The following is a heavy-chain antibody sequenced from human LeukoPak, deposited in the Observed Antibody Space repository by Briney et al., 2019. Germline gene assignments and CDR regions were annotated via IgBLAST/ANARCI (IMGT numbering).Heavy chain of an antibody. J-gene: IGHJ4*02. CDR1: GGSISSYY. CDR2: IYSSGST. Sequence: PSETLSLTCTVSGGSISSYYWSWIRQPAGKGLEWIGRIYSSGSTKYNPSLQSRVTLSVDTSKNQFSLKLSSVTAADTAVYYCARDPTNYRLGFDYWGQGTLVTVSS. D-gene: IGHD3-16*02. CDR3: ARDPTNYRLGFDY. V-gene: IGHV4-4*07.